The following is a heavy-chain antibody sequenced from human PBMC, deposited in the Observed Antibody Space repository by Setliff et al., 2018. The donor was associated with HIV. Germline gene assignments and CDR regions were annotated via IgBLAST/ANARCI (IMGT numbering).Heavy chain of an antibody. Sequence: SETLSLTCTVSGGSISSGDYYWSWIRQPPGKGLDWIGYIYYSGGTYYNPSLMSRVTISLDTSKNQFSLKLSSVAAADTAVYYCAAGLWFGEFSLWQYWHFDLWGRGTLVTVSS. V-gene: IGHV4-30-4*08. CDR1: GGSISSGDYY. J-gene: IGHJ2*01. CDR3: AAGLWFGEFSLWQYWHFDL. CDR2: IYYSGGT. D-gene: IGHD3-10*01.